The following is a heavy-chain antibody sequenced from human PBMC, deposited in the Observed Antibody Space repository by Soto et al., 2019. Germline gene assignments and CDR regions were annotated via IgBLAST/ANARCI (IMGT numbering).Heavy chain of an antibody. J-gene: IGHJ6*02. CDR1: GFTFRTYE. CDR3: ARDMSSSSRGMDV. V-gene: IGHV3-48*03. Sequence: GGSLRLSCAGSGFTFRTYEMNWVRQAPGKGLEWVSYISDSGTSIYYADSVKGRFTISRDNAKNSLYLQMNSLRAEDTAVYYCARDMSSSSRGMDVWGQGTTVTVSS. CDR2: ISDSGTSI. D-gene: IGHD6-13*01.